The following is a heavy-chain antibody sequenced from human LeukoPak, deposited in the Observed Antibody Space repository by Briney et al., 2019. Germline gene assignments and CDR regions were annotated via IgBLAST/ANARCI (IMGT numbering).Heavy chain of an antibody. CDR2: VYHSGIT. CDR1: GFSISFGYY. V-gene: IGHV4-38-2*01. J-gene: IGHJ4*02. CDR3: ARGRSYSGYETLGY. Sequence: SETLSLTCAVSGFSISFGYYWGWIRQSPGQGLEWIGSVYHSGITYYNPSLKSRVIVAVDTSKNQFSLKLSSVTAADTAVYYCARGRSYSGYETLGYWGQGTLVTVSS. D-gene: IGHD5-12*01.